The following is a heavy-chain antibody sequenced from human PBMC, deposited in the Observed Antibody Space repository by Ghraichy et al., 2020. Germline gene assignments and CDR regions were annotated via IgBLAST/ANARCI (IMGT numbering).Heavy chain of an antibody. CDR3: ARRVRGYCSGGSCYAAPFDY. CDR2: IYYSGST. CDR1: GGSISSSSYY. Sequence: SETLSLTCTVSGGSISSSSYYWGWIRQPPGKGLEWIGSIYYSGSTYYNPSLKSRVTISVDTSKNQFSLKLSSVTAADTAVYYCARRVRGYCSGGSCYAAPFDYWGQGTLVTVSS. D-gene: IGHD2-15*01. J-gene: IGHJ4*02. V-gene: IGHV4-39*01.